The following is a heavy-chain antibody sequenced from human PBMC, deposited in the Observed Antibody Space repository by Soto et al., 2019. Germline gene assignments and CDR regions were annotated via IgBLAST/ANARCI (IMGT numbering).Heavy chain of an antibody. J-gene: IGHJ6*02. CDR2: VYARGAT. CDR1: GASITSHY. Sequence: SETLSLTCSVSGASITSHYWNWIRQSAGEGLQWIGRVYARGATNYNPSLKSRVTISGETSKNQFSLKLTSVTAADTAVYYCARSSGDDFFYYGMDVWGHGTTVTVSS. D-gene: IGHD4-17*01. V-gene: IGHV4-59*10. CDR3: ARSSGDDFFYYGMDV.